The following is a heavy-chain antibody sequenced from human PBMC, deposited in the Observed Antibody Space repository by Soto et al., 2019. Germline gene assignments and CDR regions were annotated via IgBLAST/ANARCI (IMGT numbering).Heavy chain of an antibody. CDR1: GYTFTSYG. V-gene: IGHV1-18*01. CDR3: ARSPSTVTSPYYYYYMDV. D-gene: IGHD4-17*01. CDR2: ISAYNGNT. J-gene: IGHJ6*03. Sequence: QVQLVQSGAEVKKPGASVKVSCKASGYTFTSYGISWVRQAPGQGLEWMGWISAYNGNTNYAQKLQGRVTMTTDTSTSTAHMELRSLRSDDTAVYYCARSPSTVTSPYYYYYMDVWGKGTTVTVSS.